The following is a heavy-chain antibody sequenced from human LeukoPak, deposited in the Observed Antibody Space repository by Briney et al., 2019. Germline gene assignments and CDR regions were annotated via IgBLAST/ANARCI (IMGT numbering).Heavy chain of an antibody. CDR3: ARGKVLYAAFDY. J-gene: IGHJ4*02. CDR1: GFTFSSFG. D-gene: IGHD2-2*02. CDR2: IWYDGSNK. V-gene: IGHV3-33*01. Sequence: GRSLRLSCAASGFTFSSFGMHWVRQAPGKGLEWVAVIWYDGSNKNYADSVKGRFTISRDNSKNTLYLQMNSLRAEDTAVYYCARGKVLYAAFDYWGRGTLVTVSS.